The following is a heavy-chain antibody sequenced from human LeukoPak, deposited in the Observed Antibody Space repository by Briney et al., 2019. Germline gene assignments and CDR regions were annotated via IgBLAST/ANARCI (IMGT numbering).Heavy chain of an antibody. D-gene: IGHD3-22*01. Sequence: SETLFLNCSVSGYPIACGYYWGWIRQPPGKGLEWIGNFYHSGATYYNPSLKSRVTISFDKSKNRLSLELGSVTAADTAVYYCARGGSITMIAGTSWGQGTLVTVSS. CDR1: GYPIACGYY. J-gene: IGHJ5*02. CDR3: ARGGSITMIAGTS. CDR2: FYHSGAT. V-gene: IGHV4-38-2*02.